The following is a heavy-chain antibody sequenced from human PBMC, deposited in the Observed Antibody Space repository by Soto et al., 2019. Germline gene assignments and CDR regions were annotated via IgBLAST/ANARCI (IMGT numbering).Heavy chain of an antibody. CDR2: ISGSGGST. D-gene: IGHD2-2*01. CDR1: GVTFSSYA. V-gene: IGHV3-23*01. J-gene: IGHJ6*03. Sequence: PGGSLRLSCAARGVTFSSYAMCWVRQAPGKGLEWVSAISGSGGSTYYADSVKGRFTISRDNSKNTLYLQMNSLRAEDTAVYYCAKANRYCSSTSCYGGYHMDVWGKGTTVTVSS. CDR3: AKANRYCSSTSCYGGYHMDV.